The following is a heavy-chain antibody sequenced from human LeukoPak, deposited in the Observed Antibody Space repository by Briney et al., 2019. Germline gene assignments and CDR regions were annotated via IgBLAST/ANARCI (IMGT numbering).Heavy chain of an antibody. V-gene: IGHV3-30*18. Sequence: PGRSLRLSCAASGFTFSSYGMHWVRQAPGKGLEWVAVISYDGSNKYYVDSVKGRFTISRDNSKNTLYLQMNSLRAKDTAVYYCAKGTCSSTSCPGGPHWGQGTLVTVSS. J-gene: IGHJ4*02. CDR2: ISYDGSNK. D-gene: IGHD2-2*01. CDR1: GFTFSSYG. CDR3: AKGTCSSTSCPGGPH.